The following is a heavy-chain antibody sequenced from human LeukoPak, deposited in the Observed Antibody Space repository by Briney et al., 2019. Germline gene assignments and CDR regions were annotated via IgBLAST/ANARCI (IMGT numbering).Heavy chain of an antibody. D-gene: IGHD5-18*01. V-gene: IGHV4-59*01. CDR1: GGSISSYY. CDR3: ARDHYSYGVFDY. J-gene: IGHJ4*02. Sequence: SETLSLTCTVSGGSISSYYWSWIRQPPGKGLEWIGYIYYSGSTNYNPSLKSRVTISVDTSKNQFSLKLSSVTAADTAVYYCARDHYSYGVFDYWGQGTLVTVPS. CDR2: IYYSGST.